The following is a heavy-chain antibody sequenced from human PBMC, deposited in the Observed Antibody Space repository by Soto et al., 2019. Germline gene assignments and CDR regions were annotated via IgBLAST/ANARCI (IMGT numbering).Heavy chain of an antibody. D-gene: IGHD2-15*01. CDR1: GYTFTSYA. CDR3: ARDLGGWPDY. Sequence: GASVKVCCKASGYTFTSYARQWVRQATGQRLEWMGWINAGNGNTKYSQKFQGRVTITRDTSASTAYMELSSLRSEDTAVYYCARDLGGWPDYWGQGTLVTVSS. J-gene: IGHJ4*02. V-gene: IGHV1-3*01. CDR2: INAGNGNT.